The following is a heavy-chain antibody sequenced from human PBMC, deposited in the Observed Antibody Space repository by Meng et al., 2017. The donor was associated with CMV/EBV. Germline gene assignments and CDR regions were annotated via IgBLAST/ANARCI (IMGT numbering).Heavy chain of an antibody. V-gene: IGHV3-20*04. J-gene: IGHJ4*02. D-gene: IGHD2/OR15-2a*01. CDR2: ISCSGGTV. CDR3: ARDKNGTLFDY. CDR1: GFTFGGFG. Sequence: GESLKISCAASGFTFGGFGMSWVRQAPGKGLEWVSCISCSGGTVGYADSVRGRFTISRDNAKNSLYLQMNSLRDEDTAVYYCARDKNGTLFDYWGQGTLVTVSS.